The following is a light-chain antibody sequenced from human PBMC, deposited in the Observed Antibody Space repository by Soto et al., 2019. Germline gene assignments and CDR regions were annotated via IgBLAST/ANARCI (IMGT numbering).Light chain of an antibody. V-gene: IGLV2-14*02. CDR1: SSDVGTYTL. Sequence: QSALTQPASVSGSPGQSITISCTGTSSDVGTYTLVSWYQQHPGKAPKLVIYEVNKRPAGVSKRFSGSKSGDTASLTISGLQAEDEADYYCSSYTSKSSLIFGGGTKLTVL. CDR3: SSYTSKSSLI. J-gene: IGLJ2*01. CDR2: EVN.